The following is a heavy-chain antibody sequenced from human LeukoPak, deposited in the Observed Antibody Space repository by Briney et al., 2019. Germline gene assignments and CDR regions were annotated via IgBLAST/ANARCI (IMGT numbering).Heavy chain of an antibody. D-gene: IGHD3-22*01. CDR2: IYHSGST. V-gene: IGHV4-38-2*02. CDR3: ARDRGYYYDSSGYSDY. J-gene: IGHJ4*02. Sequence: SGTLSLTCTVSGYSISSGYYWGWIRQPPGKGLEWIGSIYHSGSTYYNPSLKSRVAISVDTSKNQFSLKLSSVTAADTAVYYCARDRGYYYDSSGYSDYWGQGTLVTVSS. CDR1: GYSISSGYY.